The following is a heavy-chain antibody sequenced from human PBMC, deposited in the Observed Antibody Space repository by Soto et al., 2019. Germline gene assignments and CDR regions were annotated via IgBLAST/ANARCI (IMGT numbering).Heavy chain of an antibody. Sequence: QVQVVESGGGLVKPGGSLRLSCAASGFTFSDYYMSWIRQAPGKGLEWVSFISSSGDSTKYADSVKGRFTISRDNAKNSLYLQLNSLRAEDTAVYYRARGGVKGTTSRGQVYNWGQGTLVTVSS. D-gene: IGHD1-7*01. CDR1: GFTFSDYY. CDR3: ARGGVKGTTSRGQVYN. V-gene: IGHV3-11*06. J-gene: IGHJ4*02. CDR2: ISSSGDST.